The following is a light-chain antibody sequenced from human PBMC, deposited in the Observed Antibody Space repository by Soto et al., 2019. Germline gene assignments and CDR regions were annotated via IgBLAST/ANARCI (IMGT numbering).Light chain of an antibody. J-gene: IGKJ3*01. CDR2: AAS. CDR1: QDIRNE. CDR3: LQDYNYPFT. V-gene: IGKV1-6*01. Sequence: AIQMTQSPSSLSASVGDRVTITCRASQDIRNELGWYQQKPGKAPKLLIFAASVLRSGVPSRFSGSGSGTVFTLTISSLQPEDFATYYCLQDYNYPFTFGPGTKVDIK.